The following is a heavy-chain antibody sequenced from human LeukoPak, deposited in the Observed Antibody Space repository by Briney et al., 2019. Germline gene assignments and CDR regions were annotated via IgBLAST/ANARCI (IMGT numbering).Heavy chain of an antibody. CDR3: ASRRIPWFGELLDAFDI. Sequence: GESLKISCKGSGYSFTSYWIGWVRQMPGKGLEWMGIIYPGDSDTRYSPSFQGQVTISADKSISTAYLQWSSLKASDTAMYYCASRRIPWFGELLDAFDIWGQGTMVTVSS. V-gene: IGHV5-51*01. CDR2: IYPGDSDT. CDR1: GYSFTSYW. D-gene: IGHD3-10*01. J-gene: IGHJ3*02.